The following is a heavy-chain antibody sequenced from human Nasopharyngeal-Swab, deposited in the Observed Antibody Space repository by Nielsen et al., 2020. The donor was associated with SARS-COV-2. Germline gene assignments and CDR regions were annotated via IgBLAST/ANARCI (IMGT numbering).Heavy chain of an antibody. D-gene: IGHD2-15*01. CDR3: ARAPNCSGGSCYQFLAYYYYHGVDV. CDR2: VNHSGNT. Sequence: SETLSLTCAVSGGSFSSYSWSWIRHPPGKGLEWIGEVNHSGNTNYNPSLKSRVTVSVDTSKNQFSLKLNSVTAADTAVYYCARAPNCSGGSCYQFLAYYYYHGVDVWGQGTTVTVSS. J-gene: IGHJ6*02. V-gene: IGHV4-34*01. CDR1: GGSFSSYS.